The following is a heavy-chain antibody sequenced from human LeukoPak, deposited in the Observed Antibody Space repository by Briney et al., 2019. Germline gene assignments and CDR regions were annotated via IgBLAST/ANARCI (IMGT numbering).Heavy chain of an antibody. D-gene: IGHD3-22*01. Sequence: SETLSLTCTVSGGSISSYYWSWIRQPAGKGLEWIGRIYTSGSTNYNPSLKSRVTMSVDTSKNQFSLKLSSVTAADTAVYYCARGRGLRRSYYDSSGYGDYWGQGTLVTVSS. V-gene: IGHV4-4*07. CDR2: IYTSGST. CDR1: GGSISSYY. J-gene: IGHJ4*02. CDR3: ARGRGLRRSYYDSSGYGDY.